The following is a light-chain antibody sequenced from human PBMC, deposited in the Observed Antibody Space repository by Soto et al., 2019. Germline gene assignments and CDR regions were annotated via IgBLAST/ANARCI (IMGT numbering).Light chain of an antibody. V-gene: IGLV2-8*01. Sequence: QSALTQPPSASGSPGQSVTISCTGTSSDVGAYNFVSWYQQHPGNAPKLIIYEVTKRPSGVPDRFSGSKSGNTASLTVSGLQAEDEADYYCSSNAGNNNYVFGTATKLTVL. CDR1: SSDVGAYNF. J-gene: IGLJ1*01. CDR3: SSNAGNNNYV. CDR2: EVT.